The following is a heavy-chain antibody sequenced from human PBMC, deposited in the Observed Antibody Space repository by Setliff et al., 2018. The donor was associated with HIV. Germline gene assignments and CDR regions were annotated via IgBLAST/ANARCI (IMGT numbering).Heavy chain of an antibody. Sequence: SETLSLTCAVYGGSFSGYYWNWIRQPPGNGLEWIGEINHSGSTKYNPSLKSRVTISVDASERHFSLRMTSTTAADTAIYYCARGVPLLPPNFWGQGTLVTVSS. CDR1: GGSFSGYY. V-gene: IGHV4-34*01. CDR2: INHSGST. D-gene: IGHD2-15*01. CDR3: ARGVPLLPPNF. J-gene: IGHJ4*02.